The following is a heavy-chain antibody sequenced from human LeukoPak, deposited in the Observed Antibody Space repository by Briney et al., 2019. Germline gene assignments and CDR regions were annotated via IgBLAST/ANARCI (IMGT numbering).Heavy chain of an antibody. CDR1: GFTFSRYW. CDR2: IKSDGSK. Sequence: GGSLRLSCAASGFTFSRYWMHGVRQAPGKGLGWGSRIKSDGSKNYADSVKGRFTISRDNAKNTVSLQMNSLRAEDTGVYYCARAPAEIGGYYPEYFRHWGQGTLVTVSS. CDR3: ARAPAEIGGYYPEYFRH. V-gene: IGHV3-74*01. J-gene: IGHJ1*01. D-gene: IGHD3-22*01.